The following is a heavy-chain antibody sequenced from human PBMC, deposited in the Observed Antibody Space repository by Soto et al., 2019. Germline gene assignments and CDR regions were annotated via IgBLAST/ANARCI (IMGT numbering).Heavy chain of an antibody. Sequence: QPVGSLRLSCVASGFTFSSYAMSWVRQAPGKGLEWVSSVGTSVSGPHYADSVKGRFTISRDTSKNTLFLQMTSLRVDDTAVYFCAKMVWLRSPFDHWGQGTPITVSS. CDR1: GFTFSSYA. V-gene: IGHV3-23*05. CDR2: VGTSVSGP. D-gene: IGHD2-8*01. J-gene: IGHJ4*02. CDR3: AKMVWLRSPFDH.